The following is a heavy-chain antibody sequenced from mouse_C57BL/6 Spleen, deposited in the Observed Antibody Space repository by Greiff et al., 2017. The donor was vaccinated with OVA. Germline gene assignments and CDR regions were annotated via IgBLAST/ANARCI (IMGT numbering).Heavy chain of an antibody. D-gene: IGHD2-2*01. CDR3: AKYGYDGDEDY. CDR2: IYPGDGDT. CDR1: GYAFSSSW. Sequence: QVQLQQSGPELVKPGTSVKISCKASGYAFSSSWMNWVKQRPGKGLEWIGRIYPGDGDTNYNGKFKGKATLTADKASSTAYMQLSSLTSEDSAVYFCAKYGYDGDEDYWGQGTSVTVSS. J-gene: IGHJ4*01. V-gene: IGHV1-82*01.